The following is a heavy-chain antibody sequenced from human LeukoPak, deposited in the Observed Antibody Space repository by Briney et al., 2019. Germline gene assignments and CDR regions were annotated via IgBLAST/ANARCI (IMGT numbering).Heavy chain of an antibody. CDR3: ARDIDGYSSSRPLSYYFDY. J-gene: IGHJ4*02. Sequence: GSLRLSCAASGLTFSSYTMNWVRQAPGKGLQWIGSIYYSGSTYYNPSLKSRVTISVDTSKNQFSLKLSSVTAADTAVYYCARDIDGYSSSRPLSYYFDYWGQGTLVTVSS. V-gene: IGHV4-39*07. CDR1: GLTFSSYT. CDR2: IYYSGST. D-gene: IGHD6-13*01.